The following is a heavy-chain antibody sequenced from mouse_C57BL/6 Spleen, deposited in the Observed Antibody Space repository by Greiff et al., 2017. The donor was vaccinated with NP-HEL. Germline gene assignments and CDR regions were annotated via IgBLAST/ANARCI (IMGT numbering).Heavy chain of an antibody. J-gene: IGHJ1*03. Sequence: VQLQQSGAELVRPGASVTLSCKASGYTFTDYEMHWVKQTPVHGLEWIGAIDPETGGTAYNQKFKGKAILTADKSSSTAYMELRSLTSEDSAVYYCTKDYGSSDGYFDVWGTGTTVTVSS. D-gene: IGHD1-1*01. CDR1: GYTFTDYE. V-gene: IGHV1-15*01. CDR3: TKDYGSSDGYFDV. CDR2: IDPETGGT.